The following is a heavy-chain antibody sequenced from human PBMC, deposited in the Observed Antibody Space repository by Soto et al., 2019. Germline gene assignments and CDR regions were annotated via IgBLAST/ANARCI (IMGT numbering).Heavy chain of an antibody. CDR1: GFTFSSYG. Sequence: HPGGSLRLSCAASGFTFSSYGMHWVRQAPGKGLEWVAVISYDGSNKYYADSVKGRFTISRDNSKNTLYLQMNSLRAEDTAVYYCAKDRGGYCSGGSWTRTSHCYTSYGMDVWGQGTTVTVSS. V-gene: IGHV3-30*18. D-gene: IGHD2-15*01. CDR3: AKDRGGYCSGGSWTRTSHCYTSYGMDV. CDR2: ISYDGSNK. J-gene: IGHJ6*02.